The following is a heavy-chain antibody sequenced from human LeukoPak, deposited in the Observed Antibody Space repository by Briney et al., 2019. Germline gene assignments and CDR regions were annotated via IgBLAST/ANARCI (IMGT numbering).Heavy chain of an antibody. V-gene: IGHV3-30*03. D-gene: IGHD3-22*01. CDR3: AREKISYYYDSRGAFDI. Sequence: GGSLRLSCAASGFTFSSYGMHWVRQAPGKGLEWVAVISYDGSNKYYADSVKGRFTISRDNSKNTLYLQMNSLRAEDTAVYYCAREKISYYYDSRGAFDIWGQGTMVTVSS. J-gene: IGHJ3*02. CDR2: ISYDGSNK. CDR1: GFTFSSYG.